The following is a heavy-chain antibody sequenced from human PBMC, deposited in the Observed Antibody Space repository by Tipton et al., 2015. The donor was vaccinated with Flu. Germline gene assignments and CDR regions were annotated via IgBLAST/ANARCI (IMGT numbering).Heavy chain of an antibody. Sequence: TLSLTCTVSGYSISSGYYWGWIRQPPGKGLEWVSAIGGGGATTYFADSVKGRFTISRDNIRDTLYLQMNSLRAEDTAIYYCARVIPEFVAGLSYWGQGTQVSVSS. D-gene: IGHD6-19*01. CDR3: ARVIPEFVAGLSY. J-gene: IGHJ4*02. CDR2: IGGGGATT. CDR1: GYSISSGYY. V-gene: IGHV3-23*01.